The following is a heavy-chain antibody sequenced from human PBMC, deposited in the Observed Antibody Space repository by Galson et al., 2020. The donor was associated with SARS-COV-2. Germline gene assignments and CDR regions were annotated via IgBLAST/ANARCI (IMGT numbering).Heavy chain of an antibody. D-gene: IGHD6-19*01. CDR3: ARAGYSSIARGYYYGMDV. CDR2: IIPIFGTA. J-gene: IGHJ6*02. V-gene: IGHV1-69*13. CDR1: GGTFSSYA. Sequence: SVKVSCKASGGTFSSYAISWVRQAPGQGLEWMGGIIPIFGTANYAQKFQGRVTITADESTSTAYMELSSLRSEDTAVYYCARAGYSSIARGYYYGMDVWGQGTTVTVSS.